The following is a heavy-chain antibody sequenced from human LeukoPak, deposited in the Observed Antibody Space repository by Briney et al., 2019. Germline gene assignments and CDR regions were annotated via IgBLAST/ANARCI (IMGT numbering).Heavy chain of an antibody. CDR1: GGSISSGDYY. CDR3: ARYSYYYDSSGYYNAFDY. Sequence: SETLPLTCTVSGGSISSGDYYWSWIRQPPGKGLEWIGYIYYSGSTYYNPSLKSRVTISVDTSKNQFSLKLSSVTAADTAVYYCARYSYYYDSSGYYNAFDYWGQGTLVTVSS. D-gene: IGHD3-22*01. V-gene: IGHV4-30-4*01. J-gene: IGHJ4*02. CDR2: IYYSGST.